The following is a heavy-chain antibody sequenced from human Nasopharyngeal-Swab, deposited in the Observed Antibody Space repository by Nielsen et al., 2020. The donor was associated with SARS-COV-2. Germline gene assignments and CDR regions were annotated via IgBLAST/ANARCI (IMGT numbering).Heavy chain of an antibody. J-gene: IGHJ6*02. CDR1: GFTFSSYS. Sequence: GESLKISCAASGFTFSSYSMNWVRQAPGKGLEWVSYISSSSTIYYADSVKGRFTISRDNAKNSLYLQMNSLSAEDTAVYYCAGGYCSGGSCYPAPPYYYYGMDVWGQGTTVTVSS. CDR2: ISSSSTI. V-gene: IGHV3-48*04. CDR3: AGGYCSGGSCYPAPPYYYYGMDV. D-gene: IGHD2-15*01.